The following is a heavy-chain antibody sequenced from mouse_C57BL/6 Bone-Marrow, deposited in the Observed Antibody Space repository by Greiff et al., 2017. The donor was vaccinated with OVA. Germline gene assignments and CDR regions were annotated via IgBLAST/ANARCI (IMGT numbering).Heavy chain of an antibody. V-gene: IGHV6-3*01. CDR3: TEDGYYAMDY. J-gene: IGHJ4*01. D-gene: IGHD2-3*01. Sequence: EVHLVESGGGLVQPGGSMKLSCVASGFTFSNYWMNWVSQSPEKGLEWVAQIRLKSDNYATHYAESVKGRFTISRDDSKSSVYLQMNNVRAEDTGIYYFTEDGYYAMDYWGQGTSVTVSS. CDR2: IRLKSDNYAT. CDR1: GFTFSNYW.